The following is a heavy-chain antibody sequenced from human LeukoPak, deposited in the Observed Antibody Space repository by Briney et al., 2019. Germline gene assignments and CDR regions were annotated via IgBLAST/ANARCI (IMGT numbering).Heavy chain of an antibody. V-gene: IGHV3-11*01. CDR2: ISSSGSTI. J-gene: IGHJ3*02. D-gene: IGHD6-19*01. CDR3: AKADTSSGWYRFDAFDI. Sequence: PGGSLRLSCAASGFTFSDYYMSWIRQAPGKGLEWVSYISSSGSTIYYADSVKGRFTISRDNSKNTLYLQMNSLRAEDTAVYYCAKADTSSGWYRFDAFDIWGQGTMVTVSS. CDR1: GFTFSDYY.